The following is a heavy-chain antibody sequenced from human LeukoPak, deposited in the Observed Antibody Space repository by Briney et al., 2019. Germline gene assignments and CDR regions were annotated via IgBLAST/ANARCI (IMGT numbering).Heavy chain of an antibody. CDR2: ISAYNGNT. V-gene: IGHV1-18*01. CDR3: ARENWNDVGDYYYYMDV. Sequence: GASVKVSCKASGYTFTIYAMNWVRQAPGQGLEWMGWISAYNGNTNYAQKLQGRVTMTTDTSTSTAYMELRSLRSDDTAVYYCARENWNDVGDYYYYMDVWGKGTTVTVSS. D-gene: IGHD1-1*01. J-gene: IGHJ6*03. CDR1: GYTFTIYA.